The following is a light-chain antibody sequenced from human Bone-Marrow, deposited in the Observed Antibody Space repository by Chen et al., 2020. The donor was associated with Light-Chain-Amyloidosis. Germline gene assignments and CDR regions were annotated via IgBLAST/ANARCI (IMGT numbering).Light chain of an antibody. J-gene: IGKJ1*01. CDR1: QGIGID. CDR3: LQHKTYPWT. CDR2: AAS. V-gene: IGKV1-17*01. Sequence: IQMTQSPSSLSASVGDRVTITCRASQGIGIDLVWYQQNPGEAPKRLIYAASTLENGVPSRFSGSGSRTEFSLTINSLQPEDFATYYCLQHKTYPWTFGQGTKVEVK.